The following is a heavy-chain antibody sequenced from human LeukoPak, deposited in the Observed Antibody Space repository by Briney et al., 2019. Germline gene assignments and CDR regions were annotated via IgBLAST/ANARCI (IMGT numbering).Heavy chain of an antibody. Sequence: GGSLRLSCAASGFTFSSYWMNWARQAPGKGLEWVASINHNGNVNYYVDSVKGRFTISRDNAKNSLYLQMSNLRAEDTAVYYCARVYGSATCLHLDYWGQGTLVTVSS. CDR3: ARVYGSATCLHLDY. V-gene: IGHV3-7*01. J-gene: IGHJ4*02. D-gene: IGHD3-10*01. CDR2: INHNGNVN. CDR1: GFTFSSYW.